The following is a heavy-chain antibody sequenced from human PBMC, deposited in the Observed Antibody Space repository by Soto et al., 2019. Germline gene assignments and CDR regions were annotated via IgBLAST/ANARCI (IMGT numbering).Heavy chain of an antibody. Sequence: GASVKVSCKASGYTFTSYDINWVRQPTGQGLEWMGWMNPNSGNTGYAQKFQGRVTMTRNTSISTAYMELSSLRSEDTAVYYCARAPLSSWNNYYYYYGMDVWGQGTTVTVSS. CDR3: ARAPLSSWNNYYYYYGMDV. V-gene: IGHV1-8*01. J-gene: IGHJ6*02. CDR2: MNPNSGNT. D-gene: IGHD6-13*01. CDR1: GYTFTSYD.